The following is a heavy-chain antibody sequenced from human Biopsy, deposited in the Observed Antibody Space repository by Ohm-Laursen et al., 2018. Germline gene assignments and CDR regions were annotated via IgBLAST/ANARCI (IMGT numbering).Heavy chain of an antibody. CDR2: ITGSSSTI. D-gene: IGHD2-21*01. CDR1: GFTFSNYG. J-gene: IGHJ6*02. Sequence: GSLRLSCAASGFTFSNYGMHWVRQAPGKGLEWISYITGSSSTIYYADSVKGRFTISRDNAKNSLYLQMNSLRAEDTAVYYCTRLAYYYYYGMDVWGQGTTVTVSS. CDR3: TRLAYYYYYGMDV. V-gene: IGHV3-48*03.